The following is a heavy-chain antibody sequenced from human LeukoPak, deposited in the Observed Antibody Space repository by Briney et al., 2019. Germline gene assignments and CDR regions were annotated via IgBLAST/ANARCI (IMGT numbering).Heavy chain of an antibody. V-gene: IGHV4-38-2*01. J-gene: IGHJ4*02. Sequence: SETLSLTCAVSGYSISSAYYWGWLREPPGKGLVWIGTVYHSGTYYNPSLKSRVTISVDTSKNQFSLNLTSVTAADTAVYYCARLTYSYDSSGYYYFDYWGQGTLVTVSS. D-gene: IGHD3-22*01. CDR1: GYSISSAYY. CDR3: ARLTYSYDSSGYYYFDY. CDR2: VYHSGT.